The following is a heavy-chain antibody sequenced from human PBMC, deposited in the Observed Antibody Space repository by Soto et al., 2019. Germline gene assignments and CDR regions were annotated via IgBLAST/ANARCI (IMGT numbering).Heavy chain of an antibody. D-gene: IGHD3-22*01. CDR3: AKDLDYYDSSGSHPLDYFYGMDV. CDR2: ISYDGSNK. J-gene: IGHJ6*02. V-gene: IGHV3-30*18. CDR1: GFTFSSYG. Sequence: QVQLVESGGGVVQPGRSLRLSCAASGFTFSSYGMHWVRQAPGKGLEWVAVISYDGSNKYYADSVKGRFTISRDNSKKSLYLPMNSLRAEDTAVYYCAKDLDYYDSSGSHPLDYFYGMDVWGQGATVTVSS.